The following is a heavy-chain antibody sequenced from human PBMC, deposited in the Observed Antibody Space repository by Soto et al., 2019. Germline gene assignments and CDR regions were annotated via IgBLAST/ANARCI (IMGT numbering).Heavy chain of an antibody. CDR2: IYYSGST. J-gene: IGHJ4*02. Sequence: QVQLQESGPGLVKPSETLSLTCTVSGGSISSYYWSWIRQPPGKGLEWIGCIYYSGSTNYNPSLKSRLTISVDTSKNQFSLKLSSVTAADTAVYYCARLTRDPTSRFDYWGQGTLVTVSS. CDR1: GGSISSYY. CDR3: ARLTRDPTSRFDY. V-gene: IGHV4-59*08.